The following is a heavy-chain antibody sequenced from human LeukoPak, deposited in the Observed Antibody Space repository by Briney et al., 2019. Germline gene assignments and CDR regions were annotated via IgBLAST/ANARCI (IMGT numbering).Heavy chain of an antibody. J-gene: IGHJ4*02. CDR3: ARRQGGTTFDY. V-gene: IGHV3-23*01. CDR2: ISGSGGST. CDR1: GFTFSSYA. Sequence: GGSLRLSCAASGFTFSSYAMSWVRQDPGKGLEWLSAISGSGGSTYYKDSVQGRFTISRDNSKNTLYLQMNSLRAGDTAVYYCARRQGGTTFDYWGQGTLVTVSS. D-gene: IGHD1-1*01.